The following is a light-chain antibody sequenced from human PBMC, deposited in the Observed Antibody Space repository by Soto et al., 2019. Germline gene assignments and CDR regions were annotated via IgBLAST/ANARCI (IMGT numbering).Light chain of an antibody. J-gene: IGLJ3*02. Sequence: QSVLTQPPSASGSPGQSVTISCTGTSSDVGAYKYVSWYQQYPGKAPKLMIYEVSKRPSGVPDRFSGSKSGNTASLTVSGLQAEDEADYYSTSYVGSNFWVFGGGTKLTVL. CDR3: TSYVGSNFWV. CDR2: EVS. V-gene: IGLV2-8*01. CDR1: SSDVGAYKY.